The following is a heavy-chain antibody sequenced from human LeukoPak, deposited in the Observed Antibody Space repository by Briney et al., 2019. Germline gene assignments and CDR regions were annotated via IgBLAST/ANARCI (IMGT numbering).Heavy chain of an antibody. CDR3: AKEYYDSSGYYYYYYGMDV. Sequence: GGSLRLPCAASGFTFSSYAMSWVRQAPGKGLEWVSAISGSGGSTYYADSVKGRFTISRDNSKNTLYLQMNSLRAEDTAVYYCAKEYYDSSGYYYYYYGMDVWGQGTTVTVSS. D-gene: IGHD3-22*01. CDR1: GFTFSSYA. J-gene: IGHJ6*02. V-gene: IGHV3-23*01. CDR2: ISGSGGST.